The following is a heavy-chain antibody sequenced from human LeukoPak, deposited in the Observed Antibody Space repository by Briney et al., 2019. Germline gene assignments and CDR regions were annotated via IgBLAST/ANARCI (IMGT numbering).Heavy chain of an antibody. CDR1: GGTFSSYA. V-gene: IGHV1-69*13. CDR2: IIPLFGTA. D-gene: IGHD3-22*01. Sequence: GASVKVSCKASGGTFSSYAISWVRQAPGQGLDWMGGIIPLFGTAHYAQKFQGRVTITADESTSTAYIELRSLRSEDTAVYYCARVWGQGSSGYYPFWGQGTLVTDSS. J-gene: IGHJ4*02. CDR3: ARVWGQGSSGYYPF.